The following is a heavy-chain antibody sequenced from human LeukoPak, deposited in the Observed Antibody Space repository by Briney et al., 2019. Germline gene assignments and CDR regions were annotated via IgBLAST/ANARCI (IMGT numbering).Heavy chain of an antibody. J-gene: IGHJ5*02. CDR3: AGASSGWYLGGS. Sequence: GGSLRLSCAASGFTFSSYGMHWVRQAPGKGLEWVSVIYSGGNTYYADSVKGRFTISRDNSRNTLYLQMNSLRAEDTAVYYFAGASSGWYLGGSWGQGTLVTVSS. D-gene: IGHD6-19*01. CDR1: GFTFSSYG. CDR2: IYSGGNT. V-gene: IGHV3-53*01.